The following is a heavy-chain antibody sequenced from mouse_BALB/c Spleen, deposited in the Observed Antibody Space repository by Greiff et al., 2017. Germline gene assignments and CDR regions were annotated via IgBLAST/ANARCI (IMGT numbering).Heavy chain of an antibody. V-gene: IGHV5-9-3*01. CDR3: ARHGDYDGAMDY. Sequence: EVQRVESGGGLVKPGGSLKLSCAASGFTFSSYAMSWVRQTPEKRLEWVATISSGGSYTYYPDSVKGRFTISRDNAKNTLYLQMSSLRSEDTAMYYCARHGDYDGAMDYWGQGTSVTVSS. CDR2: ISSGGSYT. D-gene: IGHD2-4*01. CDR1: GFTFSSYA. J-gene: IGHJ4*01.